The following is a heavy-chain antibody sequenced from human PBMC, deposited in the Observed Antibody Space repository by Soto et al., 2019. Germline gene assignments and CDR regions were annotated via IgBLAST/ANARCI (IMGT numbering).Heavy chain of an antibody. V-gene: IGHV5-10-1*01. CDR1: GYSFTSYW. J-gene: IGHJ6*02. CDR3: ARRGTVTTGHYYYGMDV. Sequence: GESLKISCKGSGYSFTSYWISWVRQMPGKGLEWMGRTDPSDSYTNYSPSFQGNVTISADKSISTAYLQWSSLKASDTAMYYCARRGTVTTGHYYYGMDVWGQGTTVTVSS. CDR2: TDPSDSYT. D-gene: IGHD4-17*01.